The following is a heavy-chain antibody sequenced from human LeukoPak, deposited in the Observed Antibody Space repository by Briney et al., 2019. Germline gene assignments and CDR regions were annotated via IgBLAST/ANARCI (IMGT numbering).Heavy chain of an antibody. CDR2: ISSSSTYI. D-gene: IGHD3-10*01. Sequence: GGSLRLSCAASGFTFSSYTMNWVRQAPGKGLEWVSSISSSSTYINYADSVKGRFTISRDNAKNSLYLQMNSLRPEDTAVYYCAKDLMRDRWFGESWGQGTLVTVSS. V-gene: IGHV3-21*01. CDR1: GFTFSSYT. J-gene: IGHJ5*02. CDR3: AKDLMRDRWFGES.